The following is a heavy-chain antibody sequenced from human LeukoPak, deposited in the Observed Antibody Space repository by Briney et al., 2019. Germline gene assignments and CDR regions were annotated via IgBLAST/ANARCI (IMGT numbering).Heavy chain of an antibody. CDR2: IYSSGST. Sequence: PSETLSLTCAVSGYSISSGYYWGWIRQPPGKGLEWIGRIYSSGSTYYNPSLKSRVTMSIDTSKNQFSLKLTSVTAADTAVYYCARDGDYYGSGTGWGYWGQGILVTISS. D-gene: IGHD3-10*01. J-gene: IGHJ4*02. V-gene: IGHV4-38-2*02. CDR1: GYSISSGYY. CDR3: ARDGDYYGSGTGWGY.